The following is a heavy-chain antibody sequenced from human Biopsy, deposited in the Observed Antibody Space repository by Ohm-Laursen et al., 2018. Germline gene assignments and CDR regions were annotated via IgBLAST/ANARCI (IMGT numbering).Heavy chain of an antibody. CDR2: VNPNSGAT. CDR3: ARDRMTDVFGGPTRTDVFDS. J-gene: IGHJ4*02. D-gene: IGHD3-10*01. CDR1: GYTFNDYY. V-gene: IGHV1-2*02. Sequence: VATVKISCKASGYTFNDYYIHWVRQSPGQGLERMGWVNPNSGATNSAEKFRGRVTLTRDTSISAVYIELRRLKSDDAAVYFCARDRMTDVFGGPTRTDVFDSWGQGTPVTVSS.